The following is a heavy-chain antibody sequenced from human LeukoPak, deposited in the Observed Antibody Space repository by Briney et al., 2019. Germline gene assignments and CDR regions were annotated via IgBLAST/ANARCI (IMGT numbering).Heavy chain of an antibody. Sequence: SDTLSLTCTVSGASMNNYYWSWIRQSPEKGLEWLGFVFSRGTTNLNPSFKSRLIMSIDTSKNQFSLRLSSVSAADTAVYFCARSWAAKWELPGQFDSWGQGRLVSVSS. CDR1: GASMNNYY. J-gene: IGHJ4*02. V-gene: IGHV4-59*08. CDR2: VFSRGTT. CDR3: ARSWAAKWELPGQFDS. D-gene: IGHD1-26*01.